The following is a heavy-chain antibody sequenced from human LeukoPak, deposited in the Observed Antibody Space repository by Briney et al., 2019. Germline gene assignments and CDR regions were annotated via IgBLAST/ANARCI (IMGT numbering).Heavy chain of an antibody. Sequence: SQTLSLTCAISGDSVSSISVAWNWIRQSPSKGLEWLGRTYYRSKWYNDYAVSVKSRITINPDTSKNQFSLQLNSVTPEDTAVYYCARAEAPNYYYGMDVWGQGTTVTVFS. CDR2: TYYRSKWYN. CDR1: GDSVSSISVA. J-gene: IGHJ6*02. CDR3: ARAEAPNYYYGMDV. V-gene: IGHV6-1*01.